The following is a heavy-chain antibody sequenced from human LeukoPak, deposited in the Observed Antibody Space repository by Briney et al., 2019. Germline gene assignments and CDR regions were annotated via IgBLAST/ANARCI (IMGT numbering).Heavy chain of an antibody. V-gene: IGHV1-2*02. D-gene: IGHD2-15*01. CDR2: IDTSNGAT. CDR1: GYTFTSYY. CDR3: ASEANCNGGRCSLQRVAS. Sequence: ASVKVSCKASGYTFTSYYMHWVRHAPGQGREWMGWIDTSNGATNYAQKFQGRVTISRDTSIGTAYMELTNLISDDTAIYYCASEANCNGGRCSLQRVASWGQGTVVTVSS. J-gene: IGHJ4*02.